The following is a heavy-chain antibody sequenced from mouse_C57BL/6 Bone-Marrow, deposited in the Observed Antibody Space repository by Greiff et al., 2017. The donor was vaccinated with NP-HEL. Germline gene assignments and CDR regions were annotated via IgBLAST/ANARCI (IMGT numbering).Heavy chain of an antibody. CDR1: GYTFTSYW. CDR2: IYPGSGST. CDR3: ARGDYYGSSYGWYFDV. J-gene: IGHJ1*03. D-gene: IGHD1-1*01. V-gene: IGHV1-55*01. Sequence: QVQLQQPGAELVKPGASVKMSCKASGYTFTSYWITWVKQRPGQGLEWIGDIYPGSGSTNYNEKFKSKATLTVGTSSSTAYMQLSSLTSEDSAVYYCARGDYYGSSYGWYFDVWGTGTTVTVSS.